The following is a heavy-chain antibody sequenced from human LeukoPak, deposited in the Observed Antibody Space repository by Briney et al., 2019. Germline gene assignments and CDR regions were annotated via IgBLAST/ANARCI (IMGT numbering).Heavy chain of an antibody. J-gene: IGHJ3*02. CDR3: ARDYDFWSGYYIHAFDI. Sequence: ASVKVSCKASGYTFTSYGISWVRQAPGQGLEWMGGISVYNGNTNYAQKLQGRVTMTTDTSTSTAYMELRSLRSDDTAVYYCARDYDFWSGYYIHAFDIWGQGTMVTVSS. CDR2: ISVYNGNT. V-gene: IGHV1-18*01. D-gene: IGHD3-3*01. CDR1: GYTFTSYG.